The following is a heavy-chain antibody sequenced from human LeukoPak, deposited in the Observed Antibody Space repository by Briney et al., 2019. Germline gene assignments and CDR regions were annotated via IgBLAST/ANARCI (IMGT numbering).Heavy chain of an antibody. D-gene: IGHD2-2*01. CDR3: ARVGYCSSTSCFDY. CDR1: GYTFTSCG. V-gene: IGHV1-18*01. Sequence: ASVKVSCKASGYTFTSCGISWVRQAPGQGLEWIGWISAYNGNTNYAQKLQGRVTMTTDTSTSTAYMELRSLRSDDTAVYYCARVGYCSSTSCFDYWGQGTLVTVSS. CDR2: ISAYNGNT. J-gene: IGHJ4*02.